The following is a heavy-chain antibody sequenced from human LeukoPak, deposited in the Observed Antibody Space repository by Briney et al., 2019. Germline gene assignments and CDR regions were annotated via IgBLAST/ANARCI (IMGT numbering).Heavy chain of an antibody. V-gene: IGHV3-30-3*01. CDR2: ISYDGSNQ. Sequence: GGSLRLSCAASGFTFSSYAMHWVRQAPGKGLEWVAAISYDGSNQYYADSVKGRFTISRDNSENTLYLQMNSLRAEDTAVYYCASRGSYCSSSSCQNQFYYGMDFWGQGTTVTVSS. CDR3: ASRGSYCSSSSCQNQFYYGMDF. J-gene: IGHJ6*02. D-gene: IGHD2-2*01. CDR1: GFTFSSYA.